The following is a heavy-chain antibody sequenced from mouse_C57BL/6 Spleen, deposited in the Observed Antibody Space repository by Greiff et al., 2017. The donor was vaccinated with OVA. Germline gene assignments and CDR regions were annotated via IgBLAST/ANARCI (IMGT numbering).Heavy chain of an antibody. J-gene: IGHJ2*01. CDR1: GFTFSSYA. Sequence: EVKLMESGGGLVKPGGSLKLSCAASGFTFSSYAMSWVRQTPGKRLEWVATISDGGSYTYYPDNVKGRFTISRDNAKNNLYLQMSHLKSEDTAMYYCARDLYGFDYWGQGTTLTVSS. CDR3: ARDLYGFDY. V-gene: IGHV5-4*01. CDR2: ISDGGSYT. D-gene: IGHD1-1*01.